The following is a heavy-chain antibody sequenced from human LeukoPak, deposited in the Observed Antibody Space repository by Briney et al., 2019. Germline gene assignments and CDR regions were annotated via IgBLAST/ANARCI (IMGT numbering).Heavy chain of an antibody. Sequence: SETLSLTCTVSGGSISSYYWSWIRQPPGKGLEWIGYIYYSGSTNYNPSLKSRVTISVDTSKNQFSLKLSSVTAADTAVYYRARGFPPPTYYDILTGAAPDAFDIWGQGTMVTVSS. CDR2: IYYSGST. V-gene: IGHV4-59*01. J-gene: IGHJ3*02. CDR1: GGSISSYY. CDR3: ARGFPPPTYYDILTGAAPDAFDI. D-gene: IGHD3-9*01.